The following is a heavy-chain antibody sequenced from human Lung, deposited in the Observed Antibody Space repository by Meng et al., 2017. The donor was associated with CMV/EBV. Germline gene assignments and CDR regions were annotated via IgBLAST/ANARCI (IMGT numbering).Heavy chain of an antibody. Sequence: SXXVSXKASGYTFNNYGVTWVRQAPGQGLEWMGWISGNNGNTNYAQNLKDRVTMTTDTSMSTAYMELRSLRSDDAAVYYCARESRYDFWSGSPPYYFGMDVWGQGTXVTCSS. D-gene: IGHD3-3*01. CDR2: ISGNNGNT. CDR3: ARESRYDFWSGSPPYYFGMDV. V-gene: IGHV1-18*01. J-gene: IGHJ6*02. CDR1: GYTFNNYG.